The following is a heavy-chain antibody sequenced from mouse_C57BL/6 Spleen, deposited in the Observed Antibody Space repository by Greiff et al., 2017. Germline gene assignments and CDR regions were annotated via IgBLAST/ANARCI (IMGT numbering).Heavy chain of an antibody. D-gene: IGHD2-5*01. Sequence: EVKLVESGGGLVKPGGSLKLSCAASGFTFSSYAMSWVRQTPEKRLEWVATISDGGSYTYYPDNVKGRFNISRDNAKNNLYLQMSHLKSEDTAMYSCARSYSNYLNAMDYWGQGTSVTVSS. CDR1: GFTFSSYA. CDR2: ISDGGSYT. V-gene: IGHV5-4*03. CDR3: ARSYSNYLNAMDY. J-gene: IGHJ4*01.